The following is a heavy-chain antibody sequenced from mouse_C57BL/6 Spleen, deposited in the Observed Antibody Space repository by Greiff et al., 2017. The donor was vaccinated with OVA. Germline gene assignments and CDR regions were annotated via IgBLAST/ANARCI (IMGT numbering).Heavy chain of an antibody. CDR3: AREGNSNYGYFDV. Sequence: VQLQQSGPELVKPGASVKISCKASGYAFSSSWMNWVKQRPGKGLEWIGRIYPGDGDTNYNGKFKGKATLTADKSSSTAYMQLSSLTSEDSAVYFCAREGNSNYGYFDVWGTRTTVTVSS. V-gene: IGHV1-82*01. D-gene: IGHD2-5*01. CDR1: GYAFSSSW. J-gene: IGHJ1*03. CDR2: IYPGDGDT.